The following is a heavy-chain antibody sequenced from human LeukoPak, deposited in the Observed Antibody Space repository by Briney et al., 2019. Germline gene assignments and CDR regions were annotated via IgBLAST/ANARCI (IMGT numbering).Heavy chain of an antibody. J-gene: IGHJ4*02. D-gene: IGHD2-21*01. V-gene: IGHV1-2*02. CDR3: ARDGRAQMIDLDY. Sequence: GVSVTVSCKASGYTFTDSGWYLCWLRQAPGQGLECVGWIHPNNGATLYAQKFQGRVAMTTDTSISTAYMELSRLRPADTAMYYCARDGRAQMIDLDYWGQGTLVTVSS. CDR1: GYTFTDSGWY. CDR2: IHPNNGAT.